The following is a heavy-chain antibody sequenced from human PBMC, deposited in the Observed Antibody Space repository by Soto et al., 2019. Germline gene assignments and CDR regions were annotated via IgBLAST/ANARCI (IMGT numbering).Heavy chain of an antibody. D-gene: IGHD6-13*01. J-gene: IGHJ4*02. V-gene: IGHV1-69*01. CDR2: SIPVFGTA. CDR1: GGTFRNYA. Sequence: QVQLVQSGAEVKKPGSSVKLSCKTSGGTFRNYAINWVRQPPGQGLEWMGGSIPVFGTANYAQTFQGRFTITADESTSTAYMELSSLRSEDTAVYYCAIPLPKQQLVRGAFDHWGQGTLVTVAS. CDR3: AIPLPKQQLVRGAFDH.